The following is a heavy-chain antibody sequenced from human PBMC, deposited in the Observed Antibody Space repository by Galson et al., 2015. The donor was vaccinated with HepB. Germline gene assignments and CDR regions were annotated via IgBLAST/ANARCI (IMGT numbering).Heavy chain of an antibody. J-gene: IGHJ4*02. CDR3: ARDKSLYCSGGSCQTHGY. V-gene: IGHV1-18*01. CDR2: ISAYNGNT. D-gene: IGHD2-15*01. CDR1: GYTFTSYG. Sequence: SVKVSCKASGYTFTSYGISWVRQAPGQGLEGMGWISAYNGNTNYAQKLQGRVTMTTDTSTSTAYMELRSLRSDDTAVYYCARDKSLYCSGGSCQTHGYWGQGTLVTVSS.